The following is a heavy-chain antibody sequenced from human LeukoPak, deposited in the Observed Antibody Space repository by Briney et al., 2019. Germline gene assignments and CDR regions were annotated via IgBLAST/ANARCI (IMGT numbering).Heavy chain of an antibody. V-gene: IGHV4-34*01. J-gene: IGHJ3*02. D-gene: IGHD3/OR15-3a*01. CDR3: ARGWTYAGAFDI. Sequence: SETLSLTCAVYGGSFSGYYWSWIRQPPGKGLEWIGEINHSGSTNYNPSLKSRVTISVDTSKNQFSLKLSSVTAADTAVYYCARGWTYAGAFDIWGQGTMVTVSS. CDR1: GGSFSGYY. CDR2: INHSGST.